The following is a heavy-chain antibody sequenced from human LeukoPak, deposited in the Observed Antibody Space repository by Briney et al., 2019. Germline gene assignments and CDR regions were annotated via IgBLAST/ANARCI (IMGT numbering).Heavy chain of an antibody. CDR1: GFTFSSYG. Sequence: QAGGSLRLSCAASGFTFSSYGMHWVRQAPGKGLEWAAFIRYDGSNKYYADSVKGRFTISRDNSKNTLYLQMNSLRAEDTAVYYCAKDSSAVDTAMVIAYFDYWGQGTLVTVSS. CDR2: IRYDGSNK. CDR3: AKDSSAVDTAMVIAYFDY. D-gene: IGHD5-18*01. J-gene: IGHJ4*02. V-gene: IGHV3-30*02.